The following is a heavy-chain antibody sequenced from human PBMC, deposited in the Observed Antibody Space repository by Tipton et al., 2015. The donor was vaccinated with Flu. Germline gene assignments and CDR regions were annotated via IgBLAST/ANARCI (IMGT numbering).Heavy chain of an antibody. Sequence: TLSLTCAVSGGSISSSNWWSWVRQPPGKGLEWIGEIYHSGSTNYNPSPKSRVTISVDKSKNQFSLKLSSVTAADTAVYYCARGAGDIWFGEFFWFDPWGQGTLVTVSS. D-gene: IGHD3-10*01. CDR1: GGSISSSNW. V-gene: IGHV4-4*02. CDR3: ARGAGDIWFGEFFWFDP. J-gene: IGHJ5*02. CDR2: IYHSGST.